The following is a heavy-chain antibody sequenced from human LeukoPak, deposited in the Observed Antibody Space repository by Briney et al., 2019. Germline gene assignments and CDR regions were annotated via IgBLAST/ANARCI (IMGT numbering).Heavy chain of an antibody. CDR1: GYSFTSYW. CDR2: IYPGDSDT. Sequence: KDGESLKISCKGSGYSFTSYWIGWVRQMPGKGLEWMGIIYPGDSDTRYSPSFQGQVTISADKSISTAYLQWSSLKASDTAMYYCARRVAVAGHLYWYFDLWGHGTLVTVSS. D-gene: IGHD6-19*01. CDR3: ARRVAVAGHLYWYFDL. V-gene: IGHV5-51*01. J-gene: IGHJ2*01.